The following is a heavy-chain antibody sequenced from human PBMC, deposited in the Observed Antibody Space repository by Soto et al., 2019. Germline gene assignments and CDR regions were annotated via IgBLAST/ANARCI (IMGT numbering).Heavy chain of an antibody. CDR3: ARYSSGWTIHYYYGMDV. V-gene: IGHV1-69*13. CDR2: IIPIFGTA. D-gene: IGHD6-19*01. J-gene: IGHJ6*02. Sequence: SVKVSCKASGGTFSSYAISWVRQAPGQGLEWMGGIIPIFGTANYAQKFQGRVTITADESTSTAYMELSSLRSEDTAVYYCARYSSGWTIHYYYGMDVWGQGTKVTVSS. CDR1: GGTFSSYA.